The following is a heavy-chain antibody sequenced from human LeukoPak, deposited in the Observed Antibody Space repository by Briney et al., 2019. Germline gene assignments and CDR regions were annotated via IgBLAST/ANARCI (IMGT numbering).Heavy chain of an antibody. J-gene: IGHJ3*02. CDR1: GFSFSIYA. Sequence: PGGSLRLSCAASGFSFSIYAMSWVRQAPGKGLEWVSAISGSGGSTYYADSVKGRFTISRDNSKNTPYLQMNILRAEDTAVYYCATTHPYDYVWGSYAHHDAFDIWGQGTMVTVSS. V-gene: IGHV3-23*01. CDR2: ISGSGGST. D-gene: IGHD3-16*01. CDR3: ATTHPYDYVWGSYAHHDAFDI.